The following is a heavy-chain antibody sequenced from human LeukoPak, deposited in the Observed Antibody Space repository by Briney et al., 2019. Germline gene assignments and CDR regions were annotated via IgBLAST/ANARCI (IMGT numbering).Heavy chain of an antibody. CDR1: GFTFSAYY. CDR3: ARGYRWFDT. CDR2: SSGSGRYT. Sequence: PGGSLRLSCASSGFTFSAYYMSWIRQAPGKGLECISYSSGSGRYTNYADSVKGRFTISRDNAKNSLYLQMNNLRAEDTAVYYCARGYRWFDTWGQGTLVTVPS. D-gene: IGHD3-16*02. J-gene: IGHJ5*02. V-gene: IGHV3-11*03.